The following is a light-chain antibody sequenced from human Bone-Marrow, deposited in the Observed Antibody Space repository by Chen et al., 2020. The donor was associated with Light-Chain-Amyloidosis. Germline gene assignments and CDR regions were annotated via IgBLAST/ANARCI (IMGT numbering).Light chain of an antibody. Sequence: DIQMTQSPYSVSASVGDKVTITCRASQDVSSWLAWYQQKPGTSPKLLIYAASVLEDGVPLRFSGRGTGTDFTLTISNLQPEDFATYFCQQANSFPYTFGQGTKLAIK. V-gene: IGKV1-12*01. CDR3: QQANSFPYT. CDR1: QDVSSW. J-gene: IGKJ2*01. CDR2: AAS.